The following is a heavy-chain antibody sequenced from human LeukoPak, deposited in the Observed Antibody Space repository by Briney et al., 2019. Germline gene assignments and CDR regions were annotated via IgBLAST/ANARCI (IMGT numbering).Heavy chain of an antibody. CDR2: IYTSVST. V-gene: IGHV4-61*02. D-gene: IGHD6-25*01. CDR1: GGSISSGSYY. J-gene: IGHJ4*02. CDR3: AREERDLLIFDY. Sequence: SETLSLTCTVSGGSISSGSYYWSCIRQPAGKGLEWIGRIYTSVSTNYNPSLKSRVTISVDTSKNQFSLKLTSVTAADTAVYYCAREERDLLIFDYWGQGALVTVSS.